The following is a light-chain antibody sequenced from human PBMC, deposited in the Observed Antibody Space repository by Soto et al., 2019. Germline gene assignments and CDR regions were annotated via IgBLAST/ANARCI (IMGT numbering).Light chain of an antibody. V-gene: IGKV1-39*01. J-gene: IGKJ1*01. CDR3: QQSFSTPRT. CDR1: QTISTY. Sequence: DIQMTHSPSPLSASVGDRVTITCRASQTISTYLNWYQQRPGKAPKLLIYGASSLQSGVPSRFSGSGSGKDFTLTISSLQPEDFGTYYCQQSFSTPRTFGQGTKVEIX. CDR2: GAS.